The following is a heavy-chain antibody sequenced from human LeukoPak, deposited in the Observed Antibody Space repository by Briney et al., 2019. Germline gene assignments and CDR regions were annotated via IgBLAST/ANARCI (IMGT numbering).Heavy chain of an antibody. D-gene: IGHD3-3*01. CDR1: GYTFTSYD. V-gene: IGHV1-8*01. CDR3: ARGHKYYDFWSGYPPLDAFDI. J-gene: IGHJ3*02. CDR2: MNPNSGNT. Sequence: ASVKVSCKASGYTFTSYDINWVRQATGQGLEWMGWMNPNSGNTGYAQKFQGRVTMTRNTSISTAYMELSSLRSEDTDVYYCARGHKYYDFWSGYPPLDAFDIWGQGTMVTVSS.